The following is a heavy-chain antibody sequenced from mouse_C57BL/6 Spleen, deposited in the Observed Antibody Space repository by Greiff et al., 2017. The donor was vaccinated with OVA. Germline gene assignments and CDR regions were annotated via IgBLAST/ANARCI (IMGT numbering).Heavy chain of an antibody. CDR3: ARLLLRDYFDY. Sequence: QVQLQQPGAELVMPGASVKLSCKASGYTFTSYWMHWVKQRPGQGLEWIGEIDPSDSYTNNNQKFKGKSTLTVDKSSSTAYMQLSSLTSEDSAVYYCARLLLRDYFDYWGQGTTLTVSS. J-gene: IGHJ2*01. V-gene: IGHV1-69*01. CDR1: GYTFTSYW. D-gene: IGHD1-1*01. CDR2: IDPSDSYT.